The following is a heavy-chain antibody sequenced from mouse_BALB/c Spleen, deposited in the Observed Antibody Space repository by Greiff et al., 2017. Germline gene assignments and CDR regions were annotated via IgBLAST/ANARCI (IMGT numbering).Heavy chain of an antibody. CDR2: IHYSGST. CDR3: ARPDGYYDWDYAMDY. V-gene: IGHV3-1*02. CDR1: GYSITSGYS. D-gene: IGHD2-3*01. Sequence: EVKLQESGPDLVKPSQSLSLTCTVTGYSITSGYSWHWIRQFPGNKLEWMGYIHYSGSTNYNPSLKSRISITRDTSKNQFFLQLNSVTTEDTATYYCARPDGYYDWDYAMDYWGQGTSVTVSS. J-gene: IGHJ4*01.